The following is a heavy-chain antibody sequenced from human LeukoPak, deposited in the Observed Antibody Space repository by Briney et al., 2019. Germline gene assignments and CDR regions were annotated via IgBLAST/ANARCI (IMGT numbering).Heavy chain of an antibody. D-gene: IGHD4-23*01. CDR3: ARDGDTVLTRGYYYYMDV. J-gene: IGHJ6*03. Sequence: GRCLRPSCAVSGFTFSSNGMHWVRHAPGKGPEWVSSITSSSSYIYYADSVKGRFTISRDNAGNSLYLQMNSLRAEDTALYYCARDGDTVLTRGYYYYMDVWGKGTTVTVSS. V-gene: IGHV3-21*01. CDR1: GFTFSSNG. CDR2: ITSSSSYI.